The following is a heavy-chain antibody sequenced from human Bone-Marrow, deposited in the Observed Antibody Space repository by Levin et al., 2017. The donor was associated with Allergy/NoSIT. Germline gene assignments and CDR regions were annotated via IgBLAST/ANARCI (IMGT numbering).Heavy chain of an antibody. D-gene: IGHD3-10*01. CDR2: IKQDGSEK. J-gene: IGHJ4*02. CDR1: GFTFSSYW. V-gene: IGHV3-7*04. Sequence: GGSLRLSCAASGFTFSSYWMSWVRQAPGKGLEWVANIKQDGSEKYYVDSVKGRFTISRDNAKNSLYLQMNSLRAEDTAVYYCARDQSYYYGSGSYYLFDYWGQGTLVTVSS. CDR3: ARDQSYYYGSGSYYLFDY.